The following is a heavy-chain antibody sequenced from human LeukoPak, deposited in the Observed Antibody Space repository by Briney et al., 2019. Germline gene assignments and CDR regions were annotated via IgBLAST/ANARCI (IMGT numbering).Heavy chain of an antibody. V-gene: IGHV4-59*08. D-gene: IGHD3-22*01. CDR3: ARRVYYYDSSGYYSDAFDI. CDR2: IYYSGST. CDR1: GGSIRGYY. Sequence: SETLSLTCAVSGGSIRGYYWSWVRQSPGKGLEWIGYIYYSGSTNYNPSLKSRVTISVDTSKNQFSLKLSSVTAADTAVYYCARRVYYYDSSGYYSDAFDIWGQGTLVTVSS. J-gene: IGHJ4*02.